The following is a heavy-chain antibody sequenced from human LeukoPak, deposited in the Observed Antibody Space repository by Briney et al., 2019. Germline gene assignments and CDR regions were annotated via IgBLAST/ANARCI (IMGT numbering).Heavy chain of an antibody. CDR1: AYSISNGFL. CDR3: TRLSHVAGAAKVSWFDP. J-gene: IGHJ5*02. CDR2: IYHSGTT. D-gene: IGHD1-26*01. Sequence: SETLSLTCTVSAYSISNGFLWGWIRQPPGKGLEWIGSIYHSGTTYYNPSLKSRVTMSVDTSKNQFPLKLSSVTAADTAVYYCTRLSHVAGAAKVSWFDPWGQGTLVTVSS. V-gene: IGHV4-38-2*02.